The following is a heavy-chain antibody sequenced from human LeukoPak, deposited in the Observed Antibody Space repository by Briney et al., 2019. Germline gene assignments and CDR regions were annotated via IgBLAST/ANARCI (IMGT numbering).Heavy chain of an antibody. Sequence: GGSLRLSCAASGFTFSDYYMSWIRQAPGKGLECVAYISHTAGTIYYADSVKGRFTISRDNAKNSLYLQMNSLRAEDTAVYYCAGDSEPGYSYGPACDYWGQGTLVTVSS. CDR2: ISHTAGTI. V-gene: IGHV3-11*01. CDR1: GFTFSDYY. CDR3: AGDSEPGYSYGPACDY. J-gene: IGHJ4*02. D-gene: IGHD5-18*01.